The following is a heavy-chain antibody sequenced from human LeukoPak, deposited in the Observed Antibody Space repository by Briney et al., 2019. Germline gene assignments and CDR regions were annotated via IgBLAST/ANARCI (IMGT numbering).Heavy chain of an antibody. CDR3: ARDFTSSRRLRYVDWLQIQGDGVEI. Sequence: ASVKVSCKASGYTFTNYDIIWVRQAPGQGLEWMGWISAYNGNTNHAQNLQGRVTMTTDTSTSTAFMELRSLRADDTAVYYCARDFTSSRRLRYVDWLQIQGDGVEIWGQGTMVTVSS. D-gene: IGHD3-9*01. CDR1: GYTFTNYD. CDR2: ISAYNGNT. V-gene: IGHV1-18*01. J-gene: IGHJ3*02.